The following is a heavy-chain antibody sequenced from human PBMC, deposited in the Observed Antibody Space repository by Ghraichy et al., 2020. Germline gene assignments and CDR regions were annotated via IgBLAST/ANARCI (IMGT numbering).Heavy chain of an antibody. CDR1: GGSISSGDYY. J-gene: IGHJ3*02. CDR3: ARDAGQEIFGVVTPDAFDI. CDR2: IYYSGST. Sequence: SETLSLTCTVSGGSISSGDYYWSWIRQPPGKGLEWIGYIYYSGSTYYNPSLKSRVTISVDTSKNQFSLKLSSVTAADTAVYYCARDAGQEIFGVVTPDAFDIWGQGTMVTVSS. V-gene: IGHV4-30-4*08. D-gene: IGHD3-3*01.